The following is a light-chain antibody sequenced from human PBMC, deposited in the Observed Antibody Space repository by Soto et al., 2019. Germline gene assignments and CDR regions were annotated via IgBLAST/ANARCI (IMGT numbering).Light chain of an antibody. V-gene: IGKV3-11*01. CDR2: DAS. Sequence: EIVLTQSPATLSLSPGERATLSCRASQSVFTYLAWYQQQPGQAPRLLIYDASNRASGVPGRFSGRGSGTDFTLTISSLEPEDFAVYYCQQRSHWPPLTFGGGTKVEMK. J-gene: IGKJ4*01. CDR1: QSVFTY. CDR3: QQRSHWPPLT.